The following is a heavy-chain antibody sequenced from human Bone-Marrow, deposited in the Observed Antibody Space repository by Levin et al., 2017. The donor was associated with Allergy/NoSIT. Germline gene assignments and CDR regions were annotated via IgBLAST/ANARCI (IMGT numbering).Heavy chain of an antibody. D-gene: IGHD7-27*01. V-gene: IGHV3-15*01. J-gene: IGHJ4*02. CDR1: GFTLNNAW. Sequence: KAGGSLRLSCAASGFTLNNAWMSWVRQAPGKGLEWVGRIRSDTEGDTTDYATRVKGRFTVSRDESKTTFHLQMNSLRTEDTAVYYCTIDQNWANYYWGQGTLVTVSS. CDR3: TIDQNWANYY. CDR2: IRSDTEGDTT.